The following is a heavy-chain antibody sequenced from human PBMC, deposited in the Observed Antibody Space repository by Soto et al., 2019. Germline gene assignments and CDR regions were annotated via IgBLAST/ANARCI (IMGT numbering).Heavy chain of an antibody. Sequence: PGGFLRLSCAASVFTFSSYSMNWVRQAPGKGLEWVSSISSSSSYIYYADSVKGRFTISRDNAKNSLYLQMNSLRAEDTAVYYCARDGYYDSSGYYEGSFDYWGQGTLVTVSS. J-gene: IGHJ4*02. CDR3: ARDGYYDSSGYYEGSFDY. CDR2: ISSSSSYI. CDR1: VFTFSSYS. V-gene: IGHV3-21*01. D-gene: IGHD3-22*01.